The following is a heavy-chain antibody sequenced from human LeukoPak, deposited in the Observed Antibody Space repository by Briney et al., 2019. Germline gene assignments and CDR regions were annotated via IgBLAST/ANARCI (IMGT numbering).Heavy chain of an antibody. CDR3: VKSNNLGGDY. V-gene: IGHV3-23*01. CDR1: GLTFRNYA. J-gene: IGHJ4*02. D-gene: IGHD1/OR15-1a*01. Sequence: GGSLRLSCAASGLTFRNYAMNWVRQAPGKGLGWVPSISGSGGGTFYADSVKGRFTISRDNSKKTVYLQMQSLRVEDTAVYYCVKSNNLGGDYWGQGTLVTVSS. CDR2: ISGSGGGT.